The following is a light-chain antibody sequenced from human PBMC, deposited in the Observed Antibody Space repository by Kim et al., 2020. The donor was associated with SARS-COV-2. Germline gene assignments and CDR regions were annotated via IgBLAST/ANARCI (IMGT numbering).Light chain of an antibody. Sequence: PGERATLSCRASQTVNNNFLAWYQQKPGLAPRLLIHGASTRATGIPERFSGSGSGADFTLTISRLEPEDFAVYYCQQYGSSPPLTFGGGTKVEIK. CDR2: GAS. J-gene: IGKJ4*01. CDR1: QTVNNNF. CDR3: QQYGSSPPLT. V-gene: IGKV3-20*01.